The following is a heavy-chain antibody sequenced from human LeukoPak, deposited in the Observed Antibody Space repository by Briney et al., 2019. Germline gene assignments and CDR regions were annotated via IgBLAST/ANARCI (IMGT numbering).Heavy chain of an antibody. Sequence: GGSLRLSCTASGFTFSSYAMSWVGQAPGKGLEWVSVIGGGGRTTYYADSVKGRFTISRDNSKNTLYLQMNSLRADDSALYYCAKRIAVAGSSYHFDYWGQGTLVTVSS. CDR2: IGGGGRTT. J-gene: IGHJ4*02. D-gene: IGHD6-19*01. V-gene: IGHV3-23*01. CDR3: AKRIAVAGSSYHFDY. CDR1: GFTFSSYA.